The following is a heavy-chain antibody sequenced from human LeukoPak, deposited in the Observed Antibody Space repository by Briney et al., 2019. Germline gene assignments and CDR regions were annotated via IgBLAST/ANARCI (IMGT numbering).Heavy chain of an antibody. CDR3: ARNRRLGGKNGSGGSCRTYYYYGMDV. CDR2: INHSGST. D-gene: IGHD2-15*01. CDR1: GGSFSGYY. V-gene: IGHV4-34*01. J-gene: IGHJ6*02. Sequence: KPSETLSLTCAVYGGSFSGYYWSWIRQPPGKGLEWIGEINHSGSTNYNPSLKSRVTISVDTSKNQFSLKLSSVTAADTAVYYCARNRRLGGKNGSGGSCRTYYYYGMDVWGQGTTVTVSS.